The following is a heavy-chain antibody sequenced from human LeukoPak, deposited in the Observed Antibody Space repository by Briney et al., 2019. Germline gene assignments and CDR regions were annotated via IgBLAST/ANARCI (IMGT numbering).Heavy chain of an antibody. V-gene: IGHV4-59*01. Sequence: PSETLSLTCTVSGGSISSYYWSWIRQPPGKGLEWIGYIYYTGSTHYNPSLKSRVTISLDPSKNQFSLKLSSVTAADTAVYYCARGAEDAFDIWGQGTMVTVSS. CDR2: IYYTGST. CDR3: ARGAEDAFDI. CDR1: GGSISSYY. D-gene: IGHD6-19*01. J-gene: IGHJ3*02.